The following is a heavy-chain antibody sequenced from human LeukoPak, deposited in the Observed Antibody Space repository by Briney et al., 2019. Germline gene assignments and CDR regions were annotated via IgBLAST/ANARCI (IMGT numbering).Heavy chain of an antibody. D-gene: IGHD5-12*01. Sequence: GGSLRLSCAASGFTFSNYWMTWVRQAPGKGLEWVSSISSSSSYIYYADSVKGRFTISRDNAKNSLYLQMNSLRAEDTAVYYCARGLEWLRGFDYWGQGTLVTVSS. CDR1: GFTFSNYW. CDR3: ARGLEWLRGFDY. J-gene: IGHJ4*02. CDR2: ISSSSSYI. V-gene: IGHV3-21*01.